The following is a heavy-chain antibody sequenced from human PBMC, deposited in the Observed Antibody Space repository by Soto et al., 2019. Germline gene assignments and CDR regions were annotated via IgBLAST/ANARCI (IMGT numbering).Heavy chain of an antibody. J-gene: IGHJ6*03. Sequence: ASVKVSCKTSGFTFSNSAVQWVRQARGQRLEWIGWIVVGSGSTNSAQKSQGRVAITRDTSTSTAYMELRSLRSDDSAVYYCARVNDYYYMDVWGKVTTVT. D-gene: IGHD3-10*01. CDR1: GFTFSNSA. V-gene: IGHV1-58*01. CDR2: IVVGSGST. CDR3: ARVNDYYYMDV.